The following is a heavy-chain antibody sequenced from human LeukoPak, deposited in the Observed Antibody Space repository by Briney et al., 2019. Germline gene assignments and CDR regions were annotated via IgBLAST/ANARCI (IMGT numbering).Heavy chain of an antibody. D-gene: IGHD6-19*01. CDR3: AREFRSGYNSRWFDY. J-gene: IGHJ5*01. Sequence: GGSLRLSCAASGFTFSSYGMSWVRQAQGKGLEWVANIKQDGSEKWYVDSVKGRFTISRDNAKNSLYLQMNSLRVEDTAVYYCAREFRSGYNSRWFDYWGQGTLVTVSS. V-gene: IGHV3-7*01. CDR2: IKQDGSEK. CDR1: GFTFSSYG.